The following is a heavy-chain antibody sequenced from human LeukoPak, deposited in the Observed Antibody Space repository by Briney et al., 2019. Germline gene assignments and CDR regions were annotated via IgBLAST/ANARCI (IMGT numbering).Heavy chain of an antibody. CDR3: ARVSSWYSGAFDV. CDR1: GGSISSSSYY. V-gene: IGHV4-39*01. D-gene: IGHD6-13*01. J-gene: IGHJ3*01. CDR2: IYYSGST. Sequence: SETLSLTCTVSGGSISSSSYYWGWVRQPPGTGLEWIGSIYYSGSTYYNPSLKRRVTISVDTSKNQFSLKLSSVTAADTAVYYCARVSSWYSGAFDVWGQGPVVTVSS.